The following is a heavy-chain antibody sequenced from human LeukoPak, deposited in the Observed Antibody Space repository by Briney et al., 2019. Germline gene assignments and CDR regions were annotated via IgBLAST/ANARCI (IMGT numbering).Heavy chain of an antibody. J-gene: IGHJ5*02. CDR3: AKVEPPYYDFWSGYPGSPNWFDP. CDR1: GFTFSRFG. V-gene: IGHV3-30*02. CDR2: IRYDESNK. D-gene: IGHD3-3*01. Sequence: GGSLRLSCEASGFTFSRFGMHWVRQAPGKGLEWVAFIRYDESNKYYADSVKGRFTISRDNSKNTLYLQMNSLRAEDTAVYYCAKVEPPYYDFWSGYPGSPNWFDPWGQGTLVTVSS.